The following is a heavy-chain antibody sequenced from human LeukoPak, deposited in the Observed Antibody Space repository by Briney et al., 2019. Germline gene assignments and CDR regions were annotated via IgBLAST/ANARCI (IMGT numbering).Heavy chain of an antibody. CDR3: ARGGDSSGYYPSWFDY. CDR1: GGSISSHY. D-gene: IGHD3-22*01. V-gene: IGHV4-59*11. J-gene: IGHJ4*02. Sequence: ASETLSLTCTVSGGSISSHYWSWIRQPPGKGLEWIGYIYYSGSTNYNPSLKSQVTISVDTSKNQFSLKLSSVTAADTAVYYCARGGDSSGYYPSWFDYWGQGTLVTVSS. CDR2: IYYSGST.